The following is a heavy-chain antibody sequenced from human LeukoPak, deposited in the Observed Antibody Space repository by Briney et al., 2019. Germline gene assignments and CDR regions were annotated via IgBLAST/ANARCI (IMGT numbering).Heavy chain of an antibody. CDR1: GYTFTSYG. V-gene: IGHV1-18*01. D-gene: IGHD2-2*01. J-gene: IGHJ6*02. CDR2: ISAYNGNT. CDR3: AREGYCSSTSCSTLYYYYGMDV. Sequence: GASVKVSCKASGYTFTSYGISWVRQAPGQGLEWMGWISAYNGNTNYAQKLQGRVTMTTDTSTGTAYMELRSLRSDDTAVYYCAREGYCSSTSCSTLYYYYGMDVWGQGTTVTVSS.